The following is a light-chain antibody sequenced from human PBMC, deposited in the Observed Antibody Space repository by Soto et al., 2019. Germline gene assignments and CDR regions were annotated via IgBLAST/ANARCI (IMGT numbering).Light chain of an antibody. V-gene: IGLV2-11*01. J-gene: IGLJ2*01. CDR1: SSDVGGYNY. CDR2: DVS. Sequence: QSALTQPRSVSGSPGQSVTISCTGTSSDVGGYNYVSWYQQHSGKAPKLIIYDVSHRPSGVPDRFSGSKSGNTASLTISGLQADDDADYYCSSYTGTYILIFGGGTQLTVL. CDR3: SSYTGTYILI.